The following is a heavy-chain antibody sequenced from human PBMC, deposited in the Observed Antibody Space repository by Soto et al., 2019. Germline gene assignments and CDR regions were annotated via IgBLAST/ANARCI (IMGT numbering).Heavy chain of an antibody. Sequence: PSETLSLTCTVSGGSVTNSSYYFFCIRQSPGKGLELIGSAYYRGRSYSKSSVKSRVTISVDTSKNRFSLSLNSVTASDTAVYFCVSQRTTVPTQAYFDYWGPGALVTVSS. CDR3: VSQRTTVPTQAYFDY. D-gene: IGHD4-17*01. CDR1: GGSVTNSSYY. CDR2: AYYRGRS. J-gene: IGHJ4*02. V-gene: IGHV4-39*01.